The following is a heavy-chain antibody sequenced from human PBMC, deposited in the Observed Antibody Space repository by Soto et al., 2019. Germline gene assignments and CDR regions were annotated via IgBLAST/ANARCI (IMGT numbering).Heavy chain of an antibody. D-gene: IGHD1-26*01. CDR3: ARDVRGGNFDY. CDR2: ISAYNGNT. CDR1: GYTFTSYG. V-gene: IGHV1-18*01. J-gene: IGHJ4*02. Sequence: ASVKVCCKASGYTFTSYGSRWVRQAPGQGLEWMGWISAYNGNTNYAQKLQGRVTMTTDTSTSTAYMELRSLRSDDTAVYYCARDVRGGNFDYWGQGTLVTVSS.